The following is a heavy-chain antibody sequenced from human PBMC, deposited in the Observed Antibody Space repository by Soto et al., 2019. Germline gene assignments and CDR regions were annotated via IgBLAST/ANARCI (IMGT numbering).Heavy chain of an antibody. CDR3: ARPWFGDPPP. D-gene: IGHD3-10*01. CDR1: GGSISSSSYY. J-gene: IGHJ5*02. Sequence: SETLSLTCTVSGGSISSSSYYWGWIRQPPGKGLEWIGSINHSGSTYYNPSLKSRVTISVDTSKNQFSLKLSSVTAADTAVYYCARPWFGDPPPWGQGTLVTVSS. V-gene: IGHV4-39*01. CDR2: INHSGST.